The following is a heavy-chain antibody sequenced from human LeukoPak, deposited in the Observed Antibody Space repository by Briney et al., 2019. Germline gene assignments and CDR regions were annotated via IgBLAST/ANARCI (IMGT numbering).Heavy chain of an antibody. CDR3: ARDRFYDSSGYYFDY. CDR1: GFTFSSYA. Sequence: GGSLRLSCAASGFTFSSYAMQWLRQAPGKGLDWVAVISYDGSNNYYADSVKGRFTISRDNAKNTLYLQMNSLRAEDTAVYYCARDRFYDSSGYYFDYWGQGTLVTVSS. CDR2: ISYDGSNN. V-gene: IGHV3-30*01. D-gene: IGHD3-22*01. J-gene: IGHJ4*02.